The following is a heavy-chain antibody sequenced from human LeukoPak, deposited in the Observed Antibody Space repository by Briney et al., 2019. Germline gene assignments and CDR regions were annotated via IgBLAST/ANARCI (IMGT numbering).Heavy chain of an antibody. CDR2: ICAYNGNT. V-gene: IGHV1-18*01. J-gene: IGHJ4*02. D-gene: IGHD3-22*01. CDR1: GYSFTSYG. CDR3: ARGRSLYDSSGYYYFDY. Sequence: ASVKISCKASGYSFTSYGISWVRPAPGQGLEWMGWICAYNGNTNYAQKLQGRVTMTTDTSTSTAYMELRSLRSEDTAVYYCARGRSLYDSSGYYYFDYWGQGTLVTVSS.